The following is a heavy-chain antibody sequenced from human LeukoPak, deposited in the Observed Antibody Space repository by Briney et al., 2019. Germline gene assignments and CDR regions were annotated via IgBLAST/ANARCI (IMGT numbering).Heavy chain of an antibody. CDR3: ARGIVGATWGRCY. CDR1: GFTVSSNY. CDR2: ISSSSSYI. V-gene: IGHV3-21*01. Sequence: GGSLRLSCAASGFTVSSNYMSWVRQAPEKGLEWVSSISSSSSYIYYADSVKGRFTISRDNAKNSLYLQMNSLRAEDTAVYYCARGIVGATWGRCYWGQGTLVTVSS. J-gene: IGHJ4*02. D-gene: IGHD1-26*01.